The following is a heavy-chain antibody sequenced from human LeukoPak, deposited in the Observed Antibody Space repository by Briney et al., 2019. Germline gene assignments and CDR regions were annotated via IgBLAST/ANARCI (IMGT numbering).Heavy chain of an antibody. CDR1: GGSISSGGYY. D-gene: IGHD3-16*02. CDR2: IYTSGST. Sequence: KSSETLSLTCTVSGGSISSGGYYWSWIRQPAGKGLEWIGRIYTSGSTNYNPSLKSRVTISVDTSKNQFSLKLSSVTAADTAVYYCARVGSYLVPLHYYYYYYMDVWGKGTTVTISS. CDR3: ARVGSYLVPLHYYYYYYMDV. J-gene: IGHJ6*03. V-gene: IGHV4-61*02.